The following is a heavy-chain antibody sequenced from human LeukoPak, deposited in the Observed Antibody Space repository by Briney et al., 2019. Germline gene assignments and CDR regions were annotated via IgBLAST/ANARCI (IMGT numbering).Heavy chain of an antibody. CDR1: GDSVSSNSAA. V-gene: IGHV6-1*01. CDR3: AKQVGATPYFDY. CDR2: TYCRSKWYN. J-gene: IGHJ4*02. D-gene: IGHD1-26*01. Sequence: KRSQTLSLTCAISGDSVSSNSAAWNWIRQSPSRGLEWLGRTYCRSKWYNDYAVSVKSRININPDTSKNQFSLQLNSVTPEDTAVYYCAKQVGATPYFDYWGQGTLVTVSS.